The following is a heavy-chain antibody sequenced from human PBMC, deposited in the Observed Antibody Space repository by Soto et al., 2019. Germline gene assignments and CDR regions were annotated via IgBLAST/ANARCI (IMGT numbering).Heavy chain of an antibody. CDR3: AREYYSGSGTYYAPFDF. J-gene: IGHJ4*02. CDR1: GGSISSYY. V-gene: IGHV4-4*07. CDR2: FYTSGSP. Sequence: SETLSLTCTVSGGSISSYYWNWIRQPAGRGLEWIGRFYTSGSPNYNPSLKSRVTLSVDTSKNQFSLTLSSVTAADTAVYYCAREYYSGSGTYYAPFDFWGQGTLVTDS. D-gene: IGHD3-10*01.